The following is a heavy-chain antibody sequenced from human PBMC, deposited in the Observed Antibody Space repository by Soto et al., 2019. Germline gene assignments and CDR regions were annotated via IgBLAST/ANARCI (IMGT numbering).Heavy chain of an antibody. D-gene: IGHD7-27*01. CDR2: INPYNGNT. CDR3: VSGMYPIWGP. J-gene: IGHJ5*02. CDR1: GYTFTNHP. Sequence: GASVKVSCKGSGYTFTNHPISWVRQGPGLGLQWMGWINPYNGNTSYSQHFQGRISLTMDTSTTTTFMELRSLTSGDTAMYYCVSGMYPIWGPWGPGTLVTVSS. V-gene: IGHV1-18*04.